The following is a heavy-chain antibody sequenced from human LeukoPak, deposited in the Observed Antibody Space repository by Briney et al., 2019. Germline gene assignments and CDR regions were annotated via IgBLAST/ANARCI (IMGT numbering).Heavy chain of an antibody. CDR1: GYSISSGYY. J-gene: IGHJ1*01. CDR3: ARVAAVYFQH. CDR2: IYHSGST. V-gene: IGHV4-38-2*02. D-gene: IGHD6-13*01. Sequence: PSETLSLTCTVSGYSISSGYYWGWIRQPPGKGLEWIGSIYHSGSTYYNPSLKSRVTISVDTPKNQFSLKLSSVTAADTAVYYCARVAAVYFQHWGQGTLVTVSS.